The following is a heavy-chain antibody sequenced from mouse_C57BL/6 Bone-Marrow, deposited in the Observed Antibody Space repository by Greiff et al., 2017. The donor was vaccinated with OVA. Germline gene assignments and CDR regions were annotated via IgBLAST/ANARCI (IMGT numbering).Heavy chain of an antibody. D-gene: IGHD1-1*01. CDR1: GISITTGNYR. J-gene: IGHJ1*03. Sequence: EVQLQESGPGLVKPSQTVFLTCTVTGISITTGNYRWSWIRQFPGNKLEWIGYIYYSGTITYNPSLTSRATITRDTPKNQFFLEMDSVTAEDTATYDCAREKYDGSSHWYFEVWGTGNTVTVSS. CDR3: AREKYDGSSHWYFEV. V-gene: IGHV3-5*01. CDR2: IYYSGTI.